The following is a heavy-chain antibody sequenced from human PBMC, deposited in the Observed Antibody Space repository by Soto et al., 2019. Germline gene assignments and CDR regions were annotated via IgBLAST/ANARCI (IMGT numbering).Heavy chain of an antibody. CDR1: GGTFSSYA. CDR3: ASDPTYSDNGMVVPAKDGMDV. D-gene: IGHD2-15*01. V-gene: IGHV1-69*12. Sequence: QLQLVQSGAEVTKPGSSVKVSCKASGGTFSSYAFSWVRQAPGQGLEWMGGIIPIFGRANYAQKFQGRVTIIADECTTTGYMERSTLRPQDTAVYYCASDPTYSDNGMVVPAKDGMDVWGQGSTVTVSS. CDR2: IIPIFGRA. J-gene: IGHJ6*02.